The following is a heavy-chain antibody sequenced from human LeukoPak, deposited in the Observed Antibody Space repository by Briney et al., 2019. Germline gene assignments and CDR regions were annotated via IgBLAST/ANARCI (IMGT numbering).Heavy chain of an antibody. CDR2: IYYSGST. J-gene: IGHJ6*03. CDR3: ARVPRSYYYYYYMDV. Sequence: SEPLSLTCTVSGGSISSYYWSWIRQPPGKGLGWIGYIYYSGSTNYNPSLKSRVTISVDTSKNQFSLKLSSVTAADTAVYYCARVPRSYYYYYYMDVWGKGTTVTVSS. V-gene: IGHV4-59*01. CDR1: GGSISSYY.